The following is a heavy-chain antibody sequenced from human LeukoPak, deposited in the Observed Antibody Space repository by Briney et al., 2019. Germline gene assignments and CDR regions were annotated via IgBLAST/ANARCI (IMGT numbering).Heavy chain of an antibody. V-gene: IGHV3-23*01. CDR3: AKAHYSDSSGYFYGEDY. CDR1: GFTFSSYS. J-gene: IGHJ4*02. D-gene: IGHD3-22*01. Sequence: GGSLRLSCAASGFTFSSYSMAWVREAPGKGLEWVSGVSGSGGVTYYADSVKGRFTISRDNSKNTLYLHMNSLTAEDTAVYYCAKAHYSDSSGYFYGEDYWGQGTLVTVSS. CDR2: VSGSGGVT.